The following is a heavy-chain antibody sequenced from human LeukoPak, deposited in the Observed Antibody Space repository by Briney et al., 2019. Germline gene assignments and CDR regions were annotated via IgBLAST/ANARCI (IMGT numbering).Heavy chain of an antibody. Sequence: GGSLRLSCAASGFTFSSYAMSWVRQAPGKGLEWVSSITSSGAATYYADSVKGRFTISRDNSDNTLYLQLNSLRAEDTAVYYCAKDRPNYYGSNGHYYKLNGDCWGQGTLVTVSS. CDR3: AKDRPNYYGSNGHYYKLNGDC. CDR1: GFTFSSYA. CDR2: ITSSGAAT. D-gene: IGHD3-22*01. J-gene: IGHJ4*02. V-gene: IGHV3-23*01.